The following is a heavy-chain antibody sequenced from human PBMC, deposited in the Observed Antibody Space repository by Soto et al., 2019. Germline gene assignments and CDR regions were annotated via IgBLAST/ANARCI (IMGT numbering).Heavy chain of an antibody. CDR1: GFTLSGYA. V-gene: IGHV3-64*01. Sequence: EVQLVESGGGLAQPGGSLRLSCAASGFTLSGYAMDWVRQAPGKGLEYVSGISTNGVGTYYANSVQGRFTISRDNSKNTVYLQMGSLRPEVMAVYYCARRARPDFYYMDVWGKGTTVTVSS. J-gene: IGHJ6*03. D-gene: IGHD6-6*01. CDR3: ARRARPDFYYMDV. CDR2: ISTNGVGT.